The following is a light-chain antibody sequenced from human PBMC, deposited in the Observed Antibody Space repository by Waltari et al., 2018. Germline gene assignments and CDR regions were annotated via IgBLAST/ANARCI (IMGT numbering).Light chain of an antibody. V-gene: IGLV2-14*01. CDR1: DSDVGAYDF. CDR3: SSYTTSSAPGV. J-gene: IGLJ1*01. Sequence: QSALTQPASVSGSPGQSITISCSGTDSDVGAYDFVPWYQQHPGNAPHLIIYEVSNRPSGISTRFSASKSGNTASLTISGLQAEDEADYYCSSYTTSSAPGVFGTGTRVTVL. CDR2: EVS.